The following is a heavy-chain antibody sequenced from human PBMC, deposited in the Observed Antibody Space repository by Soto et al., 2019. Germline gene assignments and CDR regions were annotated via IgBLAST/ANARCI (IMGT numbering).Heavy chain of an antibody. CDR1: GFILRNYW. CDR3: ARYRSLDP. Sequence: GGSLRLSCADSGFILRNYWMSWVRQAPGMGLQWVASIKEDGSEKYYVDPVKGRFTISRENAKNSLYLQMNSLRAEDTAVYCCARYRSLDPWGQGILVTVSS. V-gene: IGHV3-7*03. CDR2: IKEDGSEK. J-gene: IGHJ5*02. D-gene: IGHD3-16*02.